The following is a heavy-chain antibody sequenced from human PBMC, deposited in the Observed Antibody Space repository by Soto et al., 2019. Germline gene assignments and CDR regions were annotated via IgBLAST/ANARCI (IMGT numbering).Heavy chain of an antibody. D-gene: IGHD6-19*01. J-gene: IGHJ5*02. V-gene: IGHV3-30-3*01. CDR3: ARDSHQWLVLFWFDP. Sequence: QVQLVESGGGVVQPGRSLRLSCAASGFTFSSYAMHWVRQAPGKGLEWVAVISYDGSNKYYADSVKGRFTISRDNSKNTLYLQMNSLRAEDTAVYYCARDSHQWLVLFWFDPWGQGTLVTVSS. CDR1: GFTFSSYA. CDR2: ISYDGSNK.